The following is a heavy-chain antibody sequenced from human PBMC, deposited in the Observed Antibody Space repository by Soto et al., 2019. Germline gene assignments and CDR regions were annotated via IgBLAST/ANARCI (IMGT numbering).Heavy chain of an antibody. Sequence: EVQLVESGGGLVQPGRSLRLSCAGSGFSFEDYAMHWVRQAPGKGLEWVSVISWDSGTIVYADSVKGRFTISRDNGKNSLFLQMNTVRVEDTAFYYCAKDIGTSGWGRIDHWGQGMLVTVSS. CDR1: GFSFEDYA. CDR3: AKDIGTSGWGRIDH. CDR2: ISWDSGTI. J-gene: IGHJ4*02. V-gene: IGHV3-9*01. D-gene: IGHD6-19*01.